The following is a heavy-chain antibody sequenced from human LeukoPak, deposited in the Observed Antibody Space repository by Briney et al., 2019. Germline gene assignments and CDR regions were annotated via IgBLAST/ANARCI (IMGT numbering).Heavy chain of an antibody. V-gene: IGHV4-39*01. CDR3: ARVLATAAHFDY. CDR1: GGSISSSSSY. J-gene: IGHJ4*02. Sequence: SETLSLTCTVSGGSISSSSSYWGWIRQPPGKGPEWIGSISYTGSTYYNPSLKSRVTISVDTSKNQFSLKLSSVTAADTAVYYCARVLATAAHFDYWGQGTLVTASS. CDR2: ISYTGST. D-gene: IGHD6-13*01.